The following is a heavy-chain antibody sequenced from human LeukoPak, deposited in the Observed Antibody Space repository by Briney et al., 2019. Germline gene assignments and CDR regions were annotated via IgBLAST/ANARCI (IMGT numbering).Heavy chain of an antibody. CDR2: IWYDGSIK. Sequence: PGGSLRLSCAASGFTFSNYGMHWVRQAPGKGLVWVAVIWYDGSIKYYADSVKGRFSISRDNSKNTLYLQMNSLRAEDTAVYYCARYCSGGTCKLGYYYYGMDVWGQGTTVTVSS. J-gene: IGHJ6*02. CDR1: GFTFSNYG. D-gene: IGHD2-15*01. V-gene: IGHV3-33*01. CDR3: ARYCSGGTCKLGYYYYGMDV.